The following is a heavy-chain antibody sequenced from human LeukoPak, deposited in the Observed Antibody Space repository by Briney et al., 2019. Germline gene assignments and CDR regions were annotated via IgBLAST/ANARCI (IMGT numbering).Heavy chain of an antibody. CDR1: GGSISSYY. CDR2: IYYSGST. Sequence: SETLSLTCTVSGGSISSYYWSWIRQPPGKGLEWSGYIYYSGSTNYNPSLKSRVTISVDTSKNQFSLKLSSVTAADTAVYHCARVVNWLLFHRWFDPWGQGTLVTVSS. V-gene: IGHV4-59*01. CDR3: ARVVNWLLFHRWFDP. D-gene: IGHD3-9*01. J-gene: IGHJ5*02.